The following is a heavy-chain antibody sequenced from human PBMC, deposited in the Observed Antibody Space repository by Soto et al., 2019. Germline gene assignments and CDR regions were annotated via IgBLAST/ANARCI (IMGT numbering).Heavy chain of an antibody. CDR3: AKVSTYYDFWSGPSQYYFDD. J-gene: IGHJ4*02. D-gene: IGHD3-3*01. V-gene: IGHV3-23*01. CDR2: ISGSGGST. Sequence: PGGSLRLSCAASGFTFSSYAMSWVRQAPGKGLEWVSAISGSGGSTYYADSVKGRFTISRDNSKNTLYLQMNSLRAEDTAVYYCAKVSTYYDFWSGPSQYYFDDWGQGTLVTVSS. CDR1: GFTFSSYA.